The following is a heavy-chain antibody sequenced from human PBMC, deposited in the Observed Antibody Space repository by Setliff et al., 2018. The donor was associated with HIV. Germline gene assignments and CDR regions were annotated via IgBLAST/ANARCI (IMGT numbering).Heavy chain of an antibody. V-gene: IGHV4-39*07. J-gene: IGHJ5*02. CDR1: GGSISSSSYY. CDR3: ARVITMVWTTFDP. CDR2: ISYSGTT. D-gene: IGHD3-10*01. Sequence: LSLTCSVSGGSISSSSYYWGWIRQPPGKGLEWIGFISYSGTTYYNPSLKSRVTISLDKSKNHFSLELRSVTAADTAVYYCARVITMVWTTFDPWGQGTLVTVSS.